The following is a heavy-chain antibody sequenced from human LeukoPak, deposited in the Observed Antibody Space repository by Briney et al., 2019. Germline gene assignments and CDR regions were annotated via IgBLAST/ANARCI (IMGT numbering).Heavy chain of an antibody. Sequence: PSETLSLTCTVSGGSIRSHYWSWIRQPPGKGLEWIGYIYYSGSTNYNPSLKSRVTISVDTSKNQFSLKLSSVTAADTAVYYCARDRGDYDSSGYYGYFDYWSQGALVTVSS. CDR2: IYYSGST. CDR1: GGSIRSHY. J-gene: IGHJ4*02. CDR3: ARDRGDYDSSGYYGYFDY. V-gene: IGHV4-59*11. D-gene: IGHD3-22*01.